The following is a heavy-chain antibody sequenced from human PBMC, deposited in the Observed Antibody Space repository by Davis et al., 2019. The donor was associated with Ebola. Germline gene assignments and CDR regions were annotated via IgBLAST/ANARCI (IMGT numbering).Heavy chain of an antibody. Sequence: GESLKISCKASGNSFTSHWIGWVRQMPGKGLEWMCIIYTGDSDTKYSPSFRGQVTISADKSIKTAFLQWSRLKDSDNAMYYCASLRRTISSMDDAFDIWGQGTMVTVSS. CDR3: ASLRRTISSMDDAFDI. CDR2: IYTGDSDT. V-gene: IGHV5-51*01. CDR1: GNSFTSHW. J-gene: IGHJ3*02. D-gene: IGHD2-2*01.